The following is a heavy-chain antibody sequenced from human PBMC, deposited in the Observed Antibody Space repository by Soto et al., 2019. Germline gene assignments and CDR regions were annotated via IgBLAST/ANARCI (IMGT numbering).Heavy chain of an antibody. D-gene: IGHD6-19*01. J-gene: IGHJ4*02. V-gene: IGHV4-39*02. CDR3: ARELRYSSGWGSSGYYFDY. Sequence: SETLSLTCTVSGGSISSSSYYWGWIRQPPGKGLEWIGSIYYSGSTYYNPSLKSRVTTSVDTSKNQFSLKLSSVTAADTAVYYCARELRYSSGWGSSGYYFDYWGQGTLVTVSS. CDR1: GGSISSSSYY. CDR2: IYYSGST.